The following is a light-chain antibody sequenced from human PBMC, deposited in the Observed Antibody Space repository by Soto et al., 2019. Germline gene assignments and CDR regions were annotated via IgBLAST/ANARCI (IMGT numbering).Light chain of an antibody. J-gene: IGLJ1*01. CDR3: SSYTASNTYV. CDR1: DSDVGGYSY. V-gene: IGLV2-14*01. Sequence: QSVLTQPASVSGPPGQSIAISCTGTDSDVGGYSYVSWYQQYPGKAPKLIIYDVSNRPSGVSDRFSGSKSGNTASLTISGLQAEDEADYYCSSYTASNTYVFGSGTKVTVL. CDR2: DVS.